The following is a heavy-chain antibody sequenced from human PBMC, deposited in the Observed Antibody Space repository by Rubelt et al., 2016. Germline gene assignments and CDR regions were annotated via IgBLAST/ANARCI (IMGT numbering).Heavy chain of an antibody. V-gene: IGHV3-74*01. D-gene: IGHD6-13*01. CDR1: RYW. Sequence: RYWMHWVRQAPGKGLVWVSRINTDGSTSYADSVKGRFTISRDNAKSSLYLQMNTLRAEDTAVYYCARSGGSSWSDYWGQGTLVTVSS. CDR2: INTDGST. J-gene: IGHJ4*02. CDR3: ARSGGSSWSDY.